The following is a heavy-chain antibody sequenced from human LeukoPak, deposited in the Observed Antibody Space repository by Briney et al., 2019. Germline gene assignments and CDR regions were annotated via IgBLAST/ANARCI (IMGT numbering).Heavy chain of an antibody. V-gene: IGHV3-30-3*01. CDR3: ASAGDQGKGQLTIFGVVIPPNYMDX. J-gene: IGHJ6*03. Sequence: PGGSLRLSCAASGFTFSSYAMHWVRQAPGKGLEWVAVISYDGSNKYYADSVKGRFTISRDNSKNTLYLQMNSLRAEDTAVYYCASAGDQGKGQLTIFGVVIPPNYMDXXGKGTTVTVSS. CDR1: GFTFSSYA. D-gene: IGHD3-3*01. CDR2: ISYDGSNK.